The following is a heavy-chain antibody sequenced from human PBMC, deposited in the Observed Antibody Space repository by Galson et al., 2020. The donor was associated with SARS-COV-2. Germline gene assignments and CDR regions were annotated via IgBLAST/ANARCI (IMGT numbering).Heavy chain of an antibody. CDR2: IYYSGST. CDR3: ARDRDSSGYYYVGFDY. CDR1: GGSISSSSYY. V-gene: IGHV4-39*07. J-gene: IGHJ4*02. Sequence: SETLSLTCTVSGGSISSSSYYWGWLRQPPGKGLEWIGSIYYSGSTYYNPSLKSRVTISVDTSKNQFSLKLSSVTAADTAVYYCARDRDSSGYYYVGFDYWGQGTLVTVSS. D-gene: IGHD3-22*01.